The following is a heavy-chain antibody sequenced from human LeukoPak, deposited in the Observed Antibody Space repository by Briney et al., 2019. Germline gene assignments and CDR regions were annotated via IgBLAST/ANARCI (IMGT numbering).Heavy chain of an antibody. CDR2: ISGSGGST. D-gene: IGHD1-26*01. Sequence: GGSLRLSCAASGFTFSSYAMGWVRQAPGKGLEWVPAISGSGGSTYYADSVKGRFAISRDNSKNTLYLQMNSLRAEATAVYYCAKDLLAYSGSKYYFDYWGQGTLVTVPS. V-gene: IGHV3-23*01. CDR1: GFTFSSYA. CDR3: AKDLLAYSGSKYYFDY. J-gene: IGHJ4*02.